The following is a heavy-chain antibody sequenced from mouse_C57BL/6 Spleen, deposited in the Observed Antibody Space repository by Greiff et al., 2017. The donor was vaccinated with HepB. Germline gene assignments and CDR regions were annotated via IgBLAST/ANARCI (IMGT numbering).Heavy chain of an antibody. CDR1: GYSFTDYN. CDR2: INPNCGTT. Sequence: VQLQQSGPELVKPGASVKISCKASGYSFTDYNMNWVKQSNGRSLEWIGVINPNCGTTSYNQKFKGKATLTVDQASSTAYMQLNSLTSEDSAVYEGARSYCGGSYSYAMDYWGQGTSVTVSA. V-gene: IGHV1-39*01. J-gene: IGHJ4*01. D-gene: IGHD1-1*01. CDR3: ARSYCGGSYSYAMDY.